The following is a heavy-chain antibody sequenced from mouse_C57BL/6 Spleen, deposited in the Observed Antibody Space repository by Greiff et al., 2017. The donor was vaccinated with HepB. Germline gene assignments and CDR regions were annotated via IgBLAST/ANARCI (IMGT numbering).Heavy chain of an antibody. Sequence: EVKLVESGGGLVKPGGSLKLSCAASGFTFSSYAMSWVRQTPEKRLEWVATISDGGSYTYYPDNVKGRFTISRDNAKNNLYLQMSHLKSEDTAMYYCARDYGSDYAMDDWGQGTSVTVAS. CDR3: ARDYGSDYAMDD. CDR1: GFTFSSYA. D-gene: IGHD1-1*01. CDR2: ISDGGSYT. J-gene: IGHJ4*01. V-gene: IGHV5-4*03.